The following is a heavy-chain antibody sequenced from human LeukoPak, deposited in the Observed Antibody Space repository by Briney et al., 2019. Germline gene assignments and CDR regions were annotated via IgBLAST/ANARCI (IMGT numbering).Heavy chain of an antibody. V-gene: IGHV1-69*13. J-gene: IGHJ4*02. CDR1: GGTFISYA. CDR3: ARDRGYYYDSSGYHPFDY. Sequence: ASVKVSCKASGGTFISYAISWVRQAPGQGLEWMGGIIPIFGTANYAQKFQGRVTITADESTSTAYTELSGLRSEETAVYYCARDRGYYYDSSGYHPFDYWGQGTLVTVSS. D-gene: IGHD3-22*01. CDR2: IIPIFGTA.